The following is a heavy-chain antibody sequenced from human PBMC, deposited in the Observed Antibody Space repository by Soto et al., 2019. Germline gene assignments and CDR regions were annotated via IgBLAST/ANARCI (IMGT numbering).Heavy chain of an antibody. CDR1: GGSISSYY. D-gene: IGHD6-13*01. V-gene: IGHV4-59*01. Sequence: PSETLSLSCTVSGGSISSYYWSCARQPPGKGLEWIGYIYYSGSTNYTPSLKSRVTISVDTSKNQFSLKLSSVTAADSAVYYCARSSCNRNWFDPWGQGTLVTVSS. CDR2: IYYSGST. CDR3: ARSSCNRNWFDP. J-gene: IGHJ5*02.